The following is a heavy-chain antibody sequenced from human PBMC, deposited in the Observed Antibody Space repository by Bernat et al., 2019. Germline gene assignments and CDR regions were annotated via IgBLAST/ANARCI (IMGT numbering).Heavy chain of an antibody. D-gene: IGHD3-3*01. CDR1: GYTLTELS. V-gene: IGHV1-24*01. J-gene: IGHJ6*03. Sequence: QVQLVQSGAEVKKPGASVKVSCKVSGYTLTELSMHWVRQAPGKGLEWMGGFDPEDGETIYAQKFQGRVTITAYTSTDTAYMELSRLGSEDTAVYYCAGGRYYDFWSGPRKIYCYYYVDVSGEGTTVTVS. CDR3: AGGRYYDFWSGPRKIYCYYYVDV. CDR2: FDPEDGET.